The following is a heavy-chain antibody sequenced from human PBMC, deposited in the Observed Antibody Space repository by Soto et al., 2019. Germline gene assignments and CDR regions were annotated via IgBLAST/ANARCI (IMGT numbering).Heavy chain of an antibody. D-gene: IGHD4-17*01. V-gene: IGHV1-2*04. J-gene: IGHJ3*02. CDR2: INPNSGGT. CDR1: GYTFTGYY. Sequence: ASVKVSCKASGYTFTGYYMHCVRQAPGQGLEWMGWINPNSGGTNYAQKFQGWVTMTRDTSISTAYMELSRLRSDDTAVYYCARDSAVRGRNDAFDIWGQGTMVTVS. CDR3: ARDSAVRGRNDAFDI.